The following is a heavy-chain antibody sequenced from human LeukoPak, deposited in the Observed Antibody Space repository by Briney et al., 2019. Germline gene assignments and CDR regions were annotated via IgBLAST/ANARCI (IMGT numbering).Heavy chain of an antibody. CDR3: ATYGSGSGTFFDS. Sequence: GGSLRLSCTASGYMFSDYYMSWIRQAPEKGLEWLSYISHSGSTIYYADSVKGRFTISRDNAKNSLYLQMNSLRAEDTALYFCATYGSGSGTFFDSWGQGTLVTVSS. CDR1: GYMFSDYY. D-gene: IGHD3-10*01. CDR2: ISHSGSTI. J-gene: IGHJ4*01. V-gene: IGHV3-11*04.